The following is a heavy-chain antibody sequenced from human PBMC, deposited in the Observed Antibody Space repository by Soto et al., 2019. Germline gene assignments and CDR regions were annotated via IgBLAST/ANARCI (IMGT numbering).Heavy chain of an antibody. CDR2: VYHSGST. Sequence: KPSETLSLTCAVSGGSISSSNWWSWVRQPPGKGLEWIGEVYHSGSTNYNPSLKSRVTISVDKSKNQFSLKLSSVTAADTAVYYCAREPSGSGSYYPFYYYYGMDVWGQGTTVTVSS. J-gene: IGHJ6*02. D-gene: IGHD3-10*01. CDR1: GGSISSSNW. CDR3: AREPSGSGSYYPFYYYYGMDV. V-gene: IGHV4-4*02.